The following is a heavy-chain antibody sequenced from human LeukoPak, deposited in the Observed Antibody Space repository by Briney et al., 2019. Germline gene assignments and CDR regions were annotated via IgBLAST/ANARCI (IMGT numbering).Heavy chain of an antibody. CDR2: INPNSGGT. CDR3: ARVSCSGGSCYLPLNWFDP. J-gene: IGHJ5*02. D-gene: IGHD2-15*01. CDR1: GYTFTGYY. V-gene: IGHV1-2*02. Sequence: ASVKVSCKASGYTFTGYYMHWVRQAPGQGLEWMGWINPNSGGTNYAQKFQGRVTMTRDTSISTAYMGLSRLRSDDTAVYYCARVSCSGGSCYLPLNWFDPWGQGTLVTVFS.